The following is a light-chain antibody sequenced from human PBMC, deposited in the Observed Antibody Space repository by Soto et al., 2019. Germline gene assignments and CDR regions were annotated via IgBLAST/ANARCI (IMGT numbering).Light chain of an antibody. Sequence: QSVLTQPRSVSGSPGQSVTISCTGTSSDVGGYIYVSWYQQYPAKAPRVMIYDVSRRPSGVPDRFSGSKSGNTASLTISGLQAEDEAVYYCCSYAGNKTVVFGGGTNLTVL. CDR3: CSYAGNKTVV. CDR2: DVS. CDR1: SSDVGGYIY. J-gene: IGLJ3*02. V-gene: IGLV2-11*01.